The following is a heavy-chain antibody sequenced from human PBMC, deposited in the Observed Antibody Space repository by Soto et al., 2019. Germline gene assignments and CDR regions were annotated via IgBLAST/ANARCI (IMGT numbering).Heavy chain of an antibody. J-gene: IGHJ4*02. D-gene: IGHD2-21*01. V-gene: IGHV1-69*13. CDR3: ASQYCGDFCSADY. Sequence: SVKVSCKASGGTFSSYAISWVRQAPGQGLEWMGGIIPIFGTANYAQKFQGRVTITADESTSTAYMELSSLRSEDTAVYYCASQYCGDFCSADYWGQGTLVTVSS. CDR1: GGTFSSYA. CDR2: IIPIFGTA.